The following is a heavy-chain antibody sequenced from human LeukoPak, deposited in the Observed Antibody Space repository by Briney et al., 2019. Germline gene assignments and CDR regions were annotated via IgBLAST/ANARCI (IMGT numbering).Heavy chain of an antibody. CDR3: ARDAYSNSYLFLGY. Sequence: SETLSLTCAVYGGSFSGYYWSWIRQPPGKGLEWIGEINHSGSTNYNPPLKSRVTISVDTSKNQFSLTLNAVTAADTAVYYCARDAYSNSYLFLGYWAQGTLVSVSS. D-gene: IGHD3-16*01. J-gene: IGHJ4*02. V-gene: IGHV4-34*01. CDR2: INHSGST. CDR1: GGSFSGYY.